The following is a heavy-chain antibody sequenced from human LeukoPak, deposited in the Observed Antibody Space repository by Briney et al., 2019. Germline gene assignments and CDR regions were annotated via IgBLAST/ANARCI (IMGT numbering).Heavy chain of an antibody. CDR1: GGSFSGYY. J-gene: IGHJ5*02. CDR2: INHSGST. V-gene: IGHV4-34*01. CDR3: ASEHVLLWFGDRWFDP. D-gene: IGHD3-10*01. Sequence: SETLSLTCAVNGGSFSGYYWSWIRQPQGKGLEWIGEINHSGSTKYNPSLKRRVTISVDTSKNQFSLKLSSVTAADTAVYYCASEHVLLWFGDRWFDPWGQGTLVTVSS.